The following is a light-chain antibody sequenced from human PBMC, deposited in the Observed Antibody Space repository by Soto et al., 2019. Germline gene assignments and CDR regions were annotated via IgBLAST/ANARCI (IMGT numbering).Light chain of an antibody. J-gene: IGKJ2*01. CDR2: DAS. CDR3: QQRSKWPPYT. V-gene: IGKV3-11*01. CDR1: QSVSSY. Sequence: EIVLTQSPATLSLSLGERATLSCRASQSVSSYLAWYQQKPGQAPRLLIYDASNRATGIPARFSGSGSGTDFTLTISSLGPEDFAVYYCQQRSKWPPYTFGQGTKLEIK.